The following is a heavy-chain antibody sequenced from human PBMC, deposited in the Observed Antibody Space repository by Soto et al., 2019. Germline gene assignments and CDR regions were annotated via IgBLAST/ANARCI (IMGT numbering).Heavy chain of an antibody. Sequence: SVKVSCKASGGTFSSYAISWVLQAPGQGLEWMGGIIPIFGTANYAQKFQGRVTITADESTSTAYMELSSLRSEDTAVYYCARDRTIGSFGVVIATRVYMDVWGQGTTVTVSS. V-gene: IGHV1-69*13. D-gene: IGHD3-3*01. CDR1: GGTFSSYA. J-gene: IGHJ6*02. CDR3: ARDRTIGSFGVVIATRVYMDV. CDR2: IIPIFGTA.